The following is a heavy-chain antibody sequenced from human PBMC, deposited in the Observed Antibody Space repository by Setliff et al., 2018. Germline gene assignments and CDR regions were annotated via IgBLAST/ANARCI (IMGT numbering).Heavy chain of an antibody. Sequence: ASVKVSCKASGYTFTGYYMYWVRQAPGQGLEWMGRINPSSGATIYAQKFQGRVTMTSDTSISTAYMELGRLRSDDTAVYFCARDGGGDNWFDPWGQGTLVTVSS. CDR3: ARDGGGDNWFDP. J-gene: IGHJ5*02. V-gene: IGHV1-2*06. D-gene: IGHD3-16*01. CDR1: GYTFTGYY. CDR2: INPSSGAT.